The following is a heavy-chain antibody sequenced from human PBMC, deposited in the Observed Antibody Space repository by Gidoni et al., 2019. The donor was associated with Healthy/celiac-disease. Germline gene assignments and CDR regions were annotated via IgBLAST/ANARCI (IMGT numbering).Heavy chain of an antibody. Sequence: EVQLVESGGGLVQPGGSLRLSCAASGFTSSSHSMNWVRQAPGKGLEWVSYISSSSRTIYYADSVKGRFTISRDNAKNSLYLQMNSLRAEDTAVYYCARADDSSGYYYYYYGMDVWGQGTTVTVSS. D-gene: IGHD3-22*01. CDR2: ISSSSRTI. V-gene: IGHV3-48*04. CDR1: GFTSSSHS. J-gene: IGHJ6*02. CDR3: ARADDSSGYYYYYYGMDV.